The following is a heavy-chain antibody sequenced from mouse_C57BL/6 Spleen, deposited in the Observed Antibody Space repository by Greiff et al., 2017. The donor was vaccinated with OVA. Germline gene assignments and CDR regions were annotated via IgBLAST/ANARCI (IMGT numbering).Heavy chain of an antibody. CDR3: ARDWDEGLFAY. V-gene: IGHV1-26*01. J-gene: IGHJ3*01. D-gene: IGHD4-1*01. CDR1: GYTFTDYY. Sequence: EVQLQQSGPELVKPGASVKISCKASGYTFTDYYMNWVKQSHGKSLEWIGDINPNNGGTSYNQKFKGKATWTVDKSSSTAYMELRSLTSEDSAVYYCARDWDEGLFAYWGQGTLVTVSA. CDR2: INPNNGGT.